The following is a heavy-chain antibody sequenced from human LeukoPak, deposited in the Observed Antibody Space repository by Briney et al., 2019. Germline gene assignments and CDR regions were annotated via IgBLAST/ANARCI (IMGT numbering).Heavy chain of an antibody. V-gene: IGHV3-23*01. CDR2: ISSIDGST. CDR3: ARRPPLGSGVSYDY. J-gene: IGHJ4*02. D-gene: IGHD1-26*01. CDR1: GFTFSSYG. Sequence: GGSLRLSCAASGFTFSSYGMSWVRQAPGKGLEWVSGISSIDGSTYYADSVKGRFTISRDNAKNSLYLQMNSLRAEDTALYYCARRPPLGSGVSYDYWGQGTLVTVSS.